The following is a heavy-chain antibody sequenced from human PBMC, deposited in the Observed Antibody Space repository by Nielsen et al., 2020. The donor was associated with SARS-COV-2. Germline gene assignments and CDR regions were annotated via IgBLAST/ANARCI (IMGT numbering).Heavy chain of an antibody. J-gene: IGHJ6*02. V-gene: IGHV3-7*01. D-gene: IGHD6-13*01. Sequence: GGSLRLSCAASGFTFSSYWMSWVRQAPGKGLEWVANIKQDGSQKYYVDSVKGRFTISRDNATNPLYLQMTSLRAEDTAVYYCARGLAAAGAYYYYYGMDVWGQGTTVTVSS. CDR2: IKQDGSQK. CDR3: ARGLAAAGAYYYYYGMDV. CDR1: GFTFSSYW.